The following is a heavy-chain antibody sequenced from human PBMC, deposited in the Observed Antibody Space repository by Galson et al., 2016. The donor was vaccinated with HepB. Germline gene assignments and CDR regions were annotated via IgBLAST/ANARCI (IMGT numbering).Heavy chain of an antibody. Sequence: SLRPSCAASGFTFSSYGVHWVRQAPGKGLEWVAVISYDGSSKYYADSVKGRFTISRDNSKNTLYVQMNSLRAEDTAVYYCAKRVGIQLWLDHAFDIWGQGTMVTVSS. J-gene: IGHJ3*02. V-gene: IGHV3-30*18. CDR2: ISYDGSSK. CDR1: GFTFSSYG. D-gene: IGHD5-18*01. CDR3: AKRVGIQLWLDHAFDI.